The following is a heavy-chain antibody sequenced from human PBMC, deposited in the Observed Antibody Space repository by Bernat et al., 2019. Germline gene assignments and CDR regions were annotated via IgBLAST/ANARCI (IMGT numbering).Heavy chain of an antibody. J-gene: IGHJ6*01. Sequence: QVQLVQSGAEVKKPGASVKVSCKASGYTFTSYGISWVRQAPGQGLEWMGWISAYNGNTNYAQKLQGRDTMTSDTSRSTAYMELRSVRSDDTAVYYCARDRAAAGLKDYYDYYGMDGGGQGTTVTGSS. CDR1: GYTFTSYG. CDR3: ARDRAAAGLKDYYDYYGMDG. V-gene: IGHV1-18*04. D-gene: IGHD6-13*01. CDR2: ISAYNGNT.